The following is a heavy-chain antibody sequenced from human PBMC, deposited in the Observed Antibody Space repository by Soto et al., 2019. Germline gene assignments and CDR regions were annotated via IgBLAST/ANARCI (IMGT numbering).Heavy chain of an antibody. CDR2: ISSSSSYI. D-gene: IGHD3-3*01. J-gene: IGHJ3*02. V-gene: IGHV3-21*01. CDR3: ARGDFWSGYYNGAFDI. Sequence: GESLKISCAASGFTFSSYSMNWVRQAPGKGLEWVSSISSSSSYIYHADSVKGRFTISRDNAKNSLYLQMNSLRAEDTAVYYCARGDFWSGYYNGAFDIWGQGTMVTVSS. CDR1: GFTFSSYS.